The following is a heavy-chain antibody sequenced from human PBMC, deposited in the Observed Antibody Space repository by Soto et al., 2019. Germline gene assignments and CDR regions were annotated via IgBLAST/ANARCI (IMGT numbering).Heavy chain of an antibody. CDR3: AKANGDQAIYYGMDV. Sequence: GGSLRLSCAGSGFTFCSNAMSWVRQDPGNGREWVSAISGSGGSTYYADSVKGRFTISRDSSKNTLYLQMNSMRAEDTAPYYCAKANGDQAIYYGMDVPGQRTTVTVSS. CDR2: ISGSGGST. CDR1: GFTFCSNA. J-gene: IGHJ6*02. V-gene: IGHV3-23*01. D-gene: IGHD3-10*01.